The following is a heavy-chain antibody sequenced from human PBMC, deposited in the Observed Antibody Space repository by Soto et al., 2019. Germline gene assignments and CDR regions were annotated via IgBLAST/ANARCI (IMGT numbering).Heavy chain of an antibody. CDR3: ARDRRRGYSYGRNRGFDY. D-gene: IGHD5-18*01. CDR2: IIPIFGTA. V-gene: IGHV1-69*01. J-gene: IGHJ4*02. CDR1: GGTFSSYA. Sequence: KVSCKASGGTFSSYAISWVRQAPGQGLEWMGGIIPIFGTANYAQKFQGRVTITADESTSTAYMELSSLRSEDTAVYYCARDRRRGYSYGRNRGFDYWGQRTPVTGAS.